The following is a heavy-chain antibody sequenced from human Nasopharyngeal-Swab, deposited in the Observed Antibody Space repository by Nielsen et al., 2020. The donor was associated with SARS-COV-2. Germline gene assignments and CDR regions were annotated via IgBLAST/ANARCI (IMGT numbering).Heavy chain of an antibody. CDR2: IKSKTDGGTT. J-gene: IGHJ4*02. CDR3: TTGRYSSGWRGKTYYFDY. V-gene: IGHV3-15*01. Sequence: WIRQPPGKGLEWVGRIKSKTDGGTTDYAAPVKGRFTISRDDSKNTLYLQMNSLKTEDTAVYYCTTGRYSSGWRGKTYYFDYWGQGTLATVSS. D-gene: IGHD6-19*01.